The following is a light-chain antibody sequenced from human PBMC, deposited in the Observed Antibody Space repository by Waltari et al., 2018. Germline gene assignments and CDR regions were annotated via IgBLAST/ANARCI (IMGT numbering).Light chain of an antibody. CDR2: RDY. CDR3: QAWDSSSVV. V-gene: IGLV3-1*01. Sequence: SYALTQPPSMSVSPGQTASITCSGETWGVNYDCCYQQRQGQPPVLVIYRDYKRPSGIPERFSGSNSGNTATLTISGTQAMDEADYYCQAWDSSSVVFGGGTKLTVV. CDR1: TWGVNY. J-gene: IGLJ2*01.